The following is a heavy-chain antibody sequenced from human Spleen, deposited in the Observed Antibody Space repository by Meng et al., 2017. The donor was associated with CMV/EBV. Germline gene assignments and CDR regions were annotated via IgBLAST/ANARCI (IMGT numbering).Heavy chain of an antibody. CDR1: GFTFSSYW. CDR2: INSDVSST. CDR3: ARRYYDILTGAYYFDY. J-gene: IGHJ4*02. D-gene: IGHD3-9*01. Sequence: GGSLRLSCAASGFTFSSYWMHWVRQAPGKGLVWVSRINSDVSSTSYADSVKGRFTISRDNAKNTLYLQMNGLRAEYTAVYYCARRYYDILTGAYYFDYWGQGTLVTVSS. V-gene: IGHV3-74*01.